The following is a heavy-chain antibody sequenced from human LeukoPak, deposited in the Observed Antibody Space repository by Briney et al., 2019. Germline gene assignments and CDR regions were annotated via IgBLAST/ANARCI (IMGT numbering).Heavy chain of an antibody. V-gene: IGHV3-7*01. D-gene: IGHD3-10*01. CDR3: ARLFVYGSGAEAFDY. Sequence: GGSLRLSCAVSGFTFSSYWMSWVRQAPGKGLEWVANIKKDGSENYYVDSVKGRFTISRDNAKKSLYLQMKSLRAEDTAVYYCARLFVYGSGAEAFDYWGQGALVTVSS. CDR2: IKKDGSEN. J-gene: IGHJ4*02. CDR1: GFTFSSYW.